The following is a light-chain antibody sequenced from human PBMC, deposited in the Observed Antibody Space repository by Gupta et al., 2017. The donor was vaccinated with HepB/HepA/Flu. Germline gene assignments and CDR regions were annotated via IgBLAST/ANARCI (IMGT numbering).Light chain of an antibody. Sequence: IQLTQSPSSLSASVGDRVAITCRASQNIDVYLNWYQQKPGKAPKLLIYAASNLHSGVSSRFSGSGSGTDVTRSIRGLQPEDVATYYCQPSYTTRTFGEWTK. CDR1: QNIDVY. J-gene: IGKJ4*01. V-gene: IGKV1-39*01. CDR3: QPSYTTRT. CDR2: AAS.